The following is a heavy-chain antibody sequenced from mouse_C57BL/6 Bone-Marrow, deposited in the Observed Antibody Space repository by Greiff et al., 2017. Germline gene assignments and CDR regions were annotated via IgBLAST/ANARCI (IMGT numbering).Heavy chain of an antibody. V-gene: IGHV1-81*01. CDR3: ARYRVGPYYFDY. J-gene: IGHJ2*01. CDR2: IYPRSGNT. D-gene: IGHD1-1*01. CDR1: GYTFTSYG. Sequence: VQLQESGAELARPGASVKLSCKASGYTFTSYGISWVKQRTGQGLEWIGEIYPRSGNTYYNEKFKGKATLTAAKSSSTAYMELRSLTSEDSAVYFCARYRVGPYYFDYWGQGTTLTVSS.